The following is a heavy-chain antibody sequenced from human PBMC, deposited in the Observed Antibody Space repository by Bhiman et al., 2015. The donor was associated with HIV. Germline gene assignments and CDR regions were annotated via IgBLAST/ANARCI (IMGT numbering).Heavy chain of an antibody. CDR2: IRSEAYGGTT. J-gene: IGHJ4*02. CDR3: TRDRRGGSRYEGLIY. D-gene: IGHD5-18*01. Sequence: EVQLVESGGGLVQPGRSLRLSCTASGFTFGDHAMSWVRQAPGKGLEWVGFIRSEAYGGTTEHVASVKGRFTISRDDSKSIAYLQMNNLKTEDTAVYYCTRDRRGGSRYEGLIYWGQGTLVTVSS. V-gene: IGHV3-49*04. CDR1: GFTFGDHA.